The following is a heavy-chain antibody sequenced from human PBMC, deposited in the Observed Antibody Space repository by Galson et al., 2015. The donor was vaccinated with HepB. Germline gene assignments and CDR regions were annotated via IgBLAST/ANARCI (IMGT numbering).Heavy chain of an antibody. V-gene: IGHV3-48*01. CDR2: ISKGGDII. CDR1: GFTFSRYA. D-gene: IGHD3-10*01. J-gene: IGHJ3*02. Sequence: SLRLSCAASGFTFSRYAMNWVRQAPGKGLEWVSYISKGGDIIFCADSVKGRFTISRDTAQNSVSLLMNNLRADDTAVYYCARVSLRAFDIWGQGTLVTVSS. CDR3: ARVSLRAFDI.